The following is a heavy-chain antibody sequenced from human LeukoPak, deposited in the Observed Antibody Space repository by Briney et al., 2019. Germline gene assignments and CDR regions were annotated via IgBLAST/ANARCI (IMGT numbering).Heavy chain of an antibody. CDR3: ARGNWAEDGYFDY. CDR1: GFTFSSYA. D-gene: IGHD7-27*01. Sequence: GGSLRLSCAASGFTFSSYAMSWVRQAPGKGLEWVSAISGSGVTTYYADSVKGRFTISRDNSKNTLYLQMNSLRAEDTAVYYCARGNWAEDGYFDYWGQGTLVTVSS. CDR2: ISGSGVTT. V-gene: IGHV3-23*01. J-gene: IGHJ4*02.